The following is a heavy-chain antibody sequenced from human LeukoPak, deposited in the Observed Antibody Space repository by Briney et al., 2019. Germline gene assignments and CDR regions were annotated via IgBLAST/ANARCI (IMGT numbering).Heavy chain of an antibody. V-gene: IGHV6-1*01. CDR3: ASGFRGQLGYFDY. CDR1: GDSVSSNSAA. CDR2: TYYRSKWYN. J-gene: IGHJ4*02. Sequence: SQTLSLTCAISGDSVSSNSAAWNWIRQSPSRGLEWLGRTYYRSKWYNDYAVSVKSRITINPDTSKNHFSLKLSSVTAADTAVYYCASGFRGQLGYFDYWGQGTLVTVSS. D-gene: IGHD1-1*01.